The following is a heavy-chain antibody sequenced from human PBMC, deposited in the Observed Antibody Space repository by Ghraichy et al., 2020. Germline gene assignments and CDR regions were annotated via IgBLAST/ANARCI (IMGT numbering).Heavy chain of an antibody. D-gene: IGHD4-17*01. CDR1: GYTFTGYH. Sequence: ASVKVSCKTSGYTFTGYHIHWVRQAPGQGLKWMAIINPSGGSTSYAQKFQGRVTVTRDRSTSTVYMELSSLRTEDTAMYYCARGLGDFDHWGQGTLVTVSS. J-gene: IGHJ4*02. CDR3: ARGLGDFDH. V-gene: IGHV1-46*01. CDR2: INPSGGST.